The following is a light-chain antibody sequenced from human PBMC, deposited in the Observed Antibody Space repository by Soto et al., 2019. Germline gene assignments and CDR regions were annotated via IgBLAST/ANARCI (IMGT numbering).Light chain of an antibody. V-gene: IGLV2-8*01. CDR2: EVN. CDR1: SSDVGGYNY. CDR3: SSYXGXXXX. Sequence: QSALTQPPSASGSPGQSVAISCTGTSSDVGGYNYVSWYQQHPGKAPKLMIYEVNKRPSGVPDRFSGSKSGNTASLTVSGLQAEDEADYYCSSYXGXXXXFGTGX. J-gene: IGLJ1*01.